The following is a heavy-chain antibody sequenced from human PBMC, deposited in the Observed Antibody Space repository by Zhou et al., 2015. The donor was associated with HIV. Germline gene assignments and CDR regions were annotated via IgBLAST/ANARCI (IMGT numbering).Heavy chain of an antibody. CDR1: GGTFSNYA. D-gene: IGHD1-7*01. CDR3: ARASVGVTGTTSYYSMDV. CDR2: IIPIFGTV. J-gene: IGHJ6*02. Sequence: QVLLVQSGAEVKKPGSSVKVSCEASGGTFSNYAVSWVRQAPGQGLEWMGAIIPIFGTVRYAQKFQGRVTLTADRSTNTAYMEMRSLRSEDTGVYYCARASVGVTGTTSYYSMDVWGQGTPVTVSS. V-gene: IGHV1-69*06.